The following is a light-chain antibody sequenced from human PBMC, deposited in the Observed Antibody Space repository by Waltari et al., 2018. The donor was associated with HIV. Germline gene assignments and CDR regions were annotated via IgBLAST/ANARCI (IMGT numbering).Light chain of an antibody. CDR1: NLGSKS. CDR3: QVWDSSSDHTRV. Sequence: SYVLTQPPSVSVAPGQTARITCGGNNLGSKSVPWYQQKPGQAPVLVVYDDSDRPSGIPERFSGSNSGNTATLTISRVEAGDEADYYCQVWDSSSDHTRVFGGGTKLTVL. CDR2: DDS. V-gene: IGLV3-21*02. J-gene: IGLJ2*01.